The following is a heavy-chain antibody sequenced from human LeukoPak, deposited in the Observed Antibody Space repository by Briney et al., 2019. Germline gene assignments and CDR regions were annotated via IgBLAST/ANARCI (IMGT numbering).Heavy chain of an antibody. Sequence: PGGSLRLSCAASGFTFSSYAMSWVRQAPGKGLEWVSAISGSGGSTYYADSVKGRFTISRDNSKNTLYLQMNSLRAEDTAVYYCARKFDWLLAYYYGMDVWGKGTTVTVSS. CDR1: GFTFSSYA. CDR3: ARKFDWLLAYYYGMDV. V-gene: IGHV3-23*01. D-gene: IGHD3-9*01. CDR2: ISGSGGST. J-gene: IGHJ6*04.